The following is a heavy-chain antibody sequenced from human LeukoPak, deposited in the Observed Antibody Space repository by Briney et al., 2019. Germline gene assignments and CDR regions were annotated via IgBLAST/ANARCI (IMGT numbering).Heavy chain of an antibody. D-gene: IGHD1-26*01. CDR3: TRGFKVSGHLNDFDY. V-gene: IGHV3-20*04. Sequence: GGSLRLSCAASGFTFDDYGMSWVRQAPGKGLEWVSGINWNGGSIGYADTVKGRFTISRDDAKNSLYLQMNSLRAEDTALYYCTRGFKVSGHLNDFDYWGQGTLVTVSS. CDR1: GFTFDDYG. CDR2: INWNGGSI. J-gene: IGHJ4*02.